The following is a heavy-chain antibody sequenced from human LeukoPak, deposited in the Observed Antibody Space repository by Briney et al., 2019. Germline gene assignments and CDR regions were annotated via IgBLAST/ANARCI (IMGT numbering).Heavy chain of an antibody. CDR3: AKDLGRLGSPFDY. J-gene: IGHJ4*02. CDR2: IYAGGTT. D-gene: IGHD5-12*01. V-gene: IGHV3-53*01. CDR1: EFTVSSSY. Sequence: GGSLRLSCAASEFTVSSSYMNWVRQAPGKGLEWVSVIYAGGTTYYADSVKGRFTISRDNSKNTLYLQMNSLRAEDTAVYYCAKDLGRLGSPFDYWGQGSQVTVSS.